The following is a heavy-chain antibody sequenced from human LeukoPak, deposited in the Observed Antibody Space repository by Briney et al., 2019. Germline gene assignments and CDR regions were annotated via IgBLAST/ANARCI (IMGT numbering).Heavy chain of an antibody. V-gene: IGHV3-21*01. CDR1: GFTFSSYS. J-gene: IGHJ3*02. CDR3: ARDSIVVVPAAPWAFDI. Sequence: GGSLRLSCAASGFTFSSYSMNWVRQAPGKGLEWVSSISSSSSYIYYADSVKGRFTISRDNAKNSLYLQMNSLRAEDTAVYYCARDSIVVVPAAPWAFDIWGQGTMVTVSS. D-gene: IGHD2-2*01. CDR2: ISSSSSYI.